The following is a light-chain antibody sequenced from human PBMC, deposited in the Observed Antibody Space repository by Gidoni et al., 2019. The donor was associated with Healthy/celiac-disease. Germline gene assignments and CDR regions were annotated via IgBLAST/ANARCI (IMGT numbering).Light chain of an antibody. J-gene: IGKJ1*01. CDR2: AAS. CDR3: QQSYSTPRT. CDR1: QSIRSY. Sequence: DIQITPSPSSLSASVGDRVTITCRASQSIRSYLNWYQQKPGKAPKLLIYAASSLQSGVPSRFSGSGSGTDFTRTISSLQPEDFATYYCQQSYSTPRTFGQGTKVEIK. V-gene: IGKV1-39*01.